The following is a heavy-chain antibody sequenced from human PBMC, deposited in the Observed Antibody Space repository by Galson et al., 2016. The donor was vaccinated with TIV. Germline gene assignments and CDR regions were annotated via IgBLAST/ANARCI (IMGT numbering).Heavy chain of an antibody. D-gene: IGHD1-20*01. J-gene: IGHJ4*02. V-gene: IGHV2-5*02. CDR2: IYWDGDK. CDR3: ASTPPRYNWSYFDS. Sequence: PALVKPTQTLTLTCAFSGFPLSTSGEGVAWVRQPPGRALEWLALIYWDGDKRYSPSLKSRLTITKDTSKKQVVLTMANMDPLDTATYFCASTPPRYNWSYFDSWGQGTLVTVSS. CDR1: GFPLSTSGEG.